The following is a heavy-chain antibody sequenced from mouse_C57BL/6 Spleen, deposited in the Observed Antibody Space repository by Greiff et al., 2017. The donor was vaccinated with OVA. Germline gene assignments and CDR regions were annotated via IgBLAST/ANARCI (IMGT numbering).Heavy chain of an antibody. V-gene: IGHV1-18*01. CDR3: ARHENYYYGSSYPFAY. D-gene: IGHD1-1*01. CDR2: INPNNGGT. CDR1: GYTFTDYN. J-gene: IGHJ3*01. Sequence: EVQLQQSGPELVKPGASVKIPCKASGYTFTDYNMDWVKQSHGKSLEWIGDINPNNGGTIYNQKFKGKATLTVDKSSSTAYMELRSLTSEDTAVYYCARHENYYYGSSYPFAYWGQGTLVTVSA.